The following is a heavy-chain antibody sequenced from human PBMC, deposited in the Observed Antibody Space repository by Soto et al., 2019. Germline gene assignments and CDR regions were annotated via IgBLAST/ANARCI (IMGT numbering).Heavy chain of an antibody. D-gene: IGHD3-3*01. CDR3: ARLFTDAGFFDYFDY. CDR1: GYDFSTHW. J-gene: IGHJ4*02. CDR2: IYPSDSDT. V-gene: IGHV5-51*01. Sequence: GESLKISCKASGYDFSTHWIGWVRHMPGKGLQWMAIIYPSDSDTKYSPSFQGHVTISVDKSISTAYLQWSGLQASDSAKYYCARLFTDAGFFDYFDYCGPVTLVTVSS.